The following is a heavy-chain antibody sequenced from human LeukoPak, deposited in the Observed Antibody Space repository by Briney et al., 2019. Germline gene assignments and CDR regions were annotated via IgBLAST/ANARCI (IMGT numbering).Heavy chain of an antibody. V-gene: IGHV1-69*05. CDR2: IIPNFGTA. J-gene: IGHJ4*02. Sequence: ASVKVSCKASGGTFSSYAINWVRQAPGQGLEWMGGIIPNFGTANYAQKFQGRVTITTDESTSTAYMELSSLRSEDTAVYYCAREKAGTNSAFDYWGQGTLVTVSS. CDR1: GGTFSSYA. D-gene: IGHD1-7*01. CDR3: AREKAGTNSAFDY.